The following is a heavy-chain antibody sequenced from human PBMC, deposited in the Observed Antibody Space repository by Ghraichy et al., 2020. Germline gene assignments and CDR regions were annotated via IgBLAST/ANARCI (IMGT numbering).Heavy chain of an antibody. CDR3: ARSYGSGSSDYYYYGMDV. CDR1: GGSISSYY. CDR2: IYYSGST. D-gene: IGHD3-10*01. V-gene: IGHV4-59*01. J-gene: IGHJ6*02. Sequence: QTLSLTCTVSGGSISSYYWSWIRQSPGKGLEWIGYIYYSGSTNYNPSLKSRVTISVDTSKNQFSLKLSSVTAADTAVYYCARSYGSGSSDYYYYGMDVWGQGTTVTVSS.